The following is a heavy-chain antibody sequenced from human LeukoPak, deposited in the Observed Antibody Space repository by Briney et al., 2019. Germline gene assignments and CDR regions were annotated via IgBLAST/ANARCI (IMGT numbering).Heavy chain of an antibody. CDR3: ARLVGSWDAFDI. CDR1: GYTFTGYY. CDR2: INPNSGGT. Sequence: ASVKVSCKASGYTFTGYYMHWVRQAPGQGLEWMGWINPNSGGTNYAQKFQGRVTMTRDTSISTAYMELSRLRSDGTAVYYCARLVGSWDAFDIWGQGTMVTVSS. V-gene: IGHV1-2*02. D-gene: IGHD1-26*01. J-gene: IGHJ3*02.